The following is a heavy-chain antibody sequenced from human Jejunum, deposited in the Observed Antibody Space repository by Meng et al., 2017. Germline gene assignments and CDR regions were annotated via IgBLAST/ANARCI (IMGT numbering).Heavy chain of an antibody. Sequence: SDTLSLTCTVSGYSIINGYYWGWIRQSPGKGLECIGTIYPSGTTFFNPSLKSRVTMSVDTSKNHFSLKLSSVTAADTAVYYCTRSSASWYFIEYWGQGTLVTVSS. CDR3: TRSSASWYFIEY. J-gene: IGHJ4*02. CDR2: IYPSGTT. CDR1: GYSIINGYY. D-gene: IGHD6-13*01. V-gene: IGHV4-38-2*02.